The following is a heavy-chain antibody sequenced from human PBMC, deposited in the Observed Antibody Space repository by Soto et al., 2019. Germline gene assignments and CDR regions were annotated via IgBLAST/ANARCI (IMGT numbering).Heavy chain of an antibody. D-gene: IGHD2-15*01. Sequence: QLQLQESGPGLVKPSETLSLTCTVSGGSISSSSYYWGWIRQPPGKGLEWIGSIYYSGSTYYNPXLKSRVTIPVXXSXNXXSLKRSSVTAADTAVYYCASPYCSGGSCYSGSFDYWGQGTLVTVSS. CDR1: GGSISSSSYY. J-gene: IGHJ4*02. CDR2: IYYSGST. V-gene: IGHV4-39*01. CDR3: ASPYCSGGSCYSGSFDY.